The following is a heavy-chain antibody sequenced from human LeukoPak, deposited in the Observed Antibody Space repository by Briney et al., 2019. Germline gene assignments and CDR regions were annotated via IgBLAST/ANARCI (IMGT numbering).Heavy chain of an antibody. CDR1: GGSISSGGYY. CDR3: ARGDGGNSGGAFDI. CDR2: IYYSGST. J-gene: IGHJ3*02. V-gene: IGHV4-31*03. Sequence: SETLSLTCTVSGGSISSGGYYWSWIRQHPGKGLEWIGYIYYSGSTYYNPSIKSRVTISVDTSKNQFSLKLSSVTAADTAVYYCARGDGGNSGGAFDIWGQGTMVTVSS. D-gene: IGHD4-23*01.